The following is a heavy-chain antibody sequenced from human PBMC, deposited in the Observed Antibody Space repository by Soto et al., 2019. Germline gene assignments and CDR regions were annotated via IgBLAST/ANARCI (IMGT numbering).Heavy chain of an antibody. Sequence: PGWSLRLSCAASGFTFSSYSMNWVRQAPGKGLEWVSSISSSSSYIYYADSVKGRFTISRDNAKNSLYLQMNSPRAEETAVYYCARERNIVSTIAAFDIWGQGTIVIVS. D-gene: IGHD5-12*01. CDR3: ARERNIVSTIAAFDI. CDR2: ISSSSSYI. J-gene: IGHJ3*02. V-gene: IGHV3-21*01. CDR1: GFTFSSYS.